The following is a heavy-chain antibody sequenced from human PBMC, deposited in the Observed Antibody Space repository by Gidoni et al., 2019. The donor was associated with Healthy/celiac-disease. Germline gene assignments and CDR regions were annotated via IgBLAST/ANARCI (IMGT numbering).Heavy chain of an antibody. CDR3: ARDCSGGSCYPGNSFDY. CDR2: MNPNSGNT. D-gene: IGHD2-15*01. J-gene: IGHJ4*02. CDR1: GYTFTSYD. Sequence: QVQLVQSGAEETKPGASVTVSCKASGYTFTSYDINWVRQATGQELEWMGWMNPNSGNTGYAQKFQGRVTMTRNTSISTAYMELSSLRSEDTAVYYCARDCSGGSCYPGNSFDYWGQGTLVTVSS. V-gene: IGHV1-8*01.